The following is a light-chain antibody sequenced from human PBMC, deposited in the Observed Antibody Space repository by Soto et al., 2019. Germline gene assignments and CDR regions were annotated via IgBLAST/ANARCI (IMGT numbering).Light chain of an antibody. CDR2: GIS. V-gene: IGKV1-12*01. Sequence: DIQMTQSPSSVSASVGDRVIITCRASQAFGKLLAWYQQQRGKAPKLLLYGISTLQGGVPSRFSGSESGTDVTITVSSVQPADSATYYCQQAATFPLTFGGGTEVEIK. CDR1: QAFGKL. J-gene: IGKJ4*01. CDR3: QQAATFPLT.